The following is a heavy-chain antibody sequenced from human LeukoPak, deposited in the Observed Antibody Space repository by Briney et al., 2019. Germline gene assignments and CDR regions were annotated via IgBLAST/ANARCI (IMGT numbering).Heavy chain of an antibody. J-gene: IGHJ2*01. CDR3: ARSIPYGVRLHWYFNL. CDR2: IYYSGST. CDR1: GGSFSGYY. V-gene: IGHV4-59*01. D-gene: IGHD4-17*01. Sequence: SETLSLTCAVYGGSFSGYYWSWIRQPPGKGLEWIGYIYYSGSTNYNPSLKSRVTISVDTSKNQFSLKLSSVTAADTAVYYCARSIPYGVRLHWYFNLWGRGTLVTVSS.